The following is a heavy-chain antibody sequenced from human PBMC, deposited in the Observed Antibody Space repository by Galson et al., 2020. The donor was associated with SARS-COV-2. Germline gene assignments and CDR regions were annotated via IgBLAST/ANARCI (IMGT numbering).Heavy chain of an antibody. V-gene: IGHV3-7*03. D-gene: IGHD2-21*01. J-gene: IGHJ4*02. CDR2: INQDGSEK. Sequence: GESLKISCAASGFSFSDYYMRWFRQAPGKGLQWVANINQDGSEKQYLDSVRGRFTISRDNAKNLLFLQMSNLRAEDTAVYFCAREAYRAYGPYDDWGQGTPVLVSS. CDR3: AREAYRAYGPYDD. CDR1: GFSFSDYY.